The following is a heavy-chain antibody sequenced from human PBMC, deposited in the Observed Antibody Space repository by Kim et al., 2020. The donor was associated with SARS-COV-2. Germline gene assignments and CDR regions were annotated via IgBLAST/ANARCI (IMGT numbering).Heavy chain of an antibody. J-gene: IGHJ2*01. Sequence: YADSGKGRLTIPGDNSKNTLYLQMTSLRAEDTAVYYCANARSGGGWYFDLWGRGTLVTVSS. D-gene: IGHD3-10*01. V-gene: IGHV3-23*01. CDR3: ANARSGGGWYFDL.